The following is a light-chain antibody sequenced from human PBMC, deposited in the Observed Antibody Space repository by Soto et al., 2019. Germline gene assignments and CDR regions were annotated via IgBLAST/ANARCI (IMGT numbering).Light chain of an antibody. CDR1: QSVSSGS. J-gene: IGKJ5*01. V-gene: IGKV3-20*01. CDR2: AAS. Sequence: IVLTQSPATLSLSPGERATLSCRASQSVSSGSLAWYQQKPGQAPRLLIYAASTRATGIPDRFSGSGSGTDFTLTISRVEPEDFAVYYCQQYGSSPSTFGQGTRLEIK. CDR3: QQYGSSPST.